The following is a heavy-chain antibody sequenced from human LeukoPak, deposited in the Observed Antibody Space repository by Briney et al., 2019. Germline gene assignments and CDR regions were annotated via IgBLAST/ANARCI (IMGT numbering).Heavy chain of an antibody. CDR3: FKQKTAYDILTGYYNVNNWFDP. V-gene: IGHV5-51*01. CDR1: GYRFTSYW. Sequence: GESLKISCKGSGYRFTSYWIGWVRQVPGKGLEWMGIIYPGDSDTRYSPSFQGQVTISADKSISTAYLQWSSLKASDTAMFFFFKQKTAYDILTGYYNVNNWFDPWGQGTLVTVSS. CDR2: IYPGDSDT. D-gene: IGHD3-9*01. J-gene: IGHJ5*02.